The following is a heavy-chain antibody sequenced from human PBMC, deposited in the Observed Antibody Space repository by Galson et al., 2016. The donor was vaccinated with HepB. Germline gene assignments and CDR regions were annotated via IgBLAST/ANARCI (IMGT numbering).Heavy chain of an antibody. CDR1: GDSISRSGHY. CDR3: ASLHYGALRPPHWYFDL. CDR2: VYYVGGT. J-gene: IGHJ2*01. D-gene: IGHD4-17*01. Sequence: ETLSLTCTVSGDSISRSGHYWGWVRQPPGKGLEWIGNVYYVGGTYYNPSLRSRVTVSVDTAKNQFSLRLTPLTAADTAVYFCASLHYGALRPPHWYFDLWGRGTLVTVSS. V-gene: IGHV4-39*01.